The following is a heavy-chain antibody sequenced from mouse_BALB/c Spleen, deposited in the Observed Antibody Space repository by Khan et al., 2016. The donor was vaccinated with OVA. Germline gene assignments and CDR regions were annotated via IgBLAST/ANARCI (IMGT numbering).Heavy chain of an antibody. D-gene: IGHD1-2*01. CDR2: IYPGSGNT. CDR1: GYTFTDYY. CDR3: ARRNYFGYTFAY. V-gene: IGHV1-77*01. J-gene: IGHJ3*01. Sequence: QVQLKQSGAELARPGASVKLSCKASGYTFTDYYINWVKQRTGQGLEWIGEIYPGSGNTYYNEKFKDKATLTADKSSTTAYMQLSRLTSEDSAVYFCARRNYFGYTFAYWGQGTLVTVSA.